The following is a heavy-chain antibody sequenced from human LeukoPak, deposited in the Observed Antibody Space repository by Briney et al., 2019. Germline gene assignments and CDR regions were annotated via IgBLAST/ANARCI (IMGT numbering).Heavy chain of an antibody. CDR3: AHLGETHN. V-gene: IGHV1-2*07. J-gene: IGHJ4*02. CDR2: INPNSGCT. CDR1: GYTFTGYY. Sequence: ASVKVSCKASGYTFTGYYVHWVLQAPGQGLEWMGCINPNSGCTNYAHNVQDRVTITMYRAINTAYMDLSSLTSEDTDIYYCAHLGETHNWGQGTLVTVSS.